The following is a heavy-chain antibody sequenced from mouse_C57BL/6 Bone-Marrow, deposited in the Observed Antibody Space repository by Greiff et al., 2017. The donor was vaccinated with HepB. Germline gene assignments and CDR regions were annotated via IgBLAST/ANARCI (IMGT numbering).Heavy chain of an antibody. J-gene: IGHJ2*01. D-gene: IGHD2-5*01. CDR2: ISYDGSN. Sequence: EVKVEESGPGLVKPSQSLSLTCSVTGYSITSGYYWNWIRQFPGNKLEWMGYISYDGSNNYNPSLKNRISITRDTSKNQFFLKLNSVTTEDTATYYCAREDYSNYVDYWGQGTTLTVSS. CDR3: AREDYSNYVDY. CDR1: GYSITSGYY. V-gene: IGHV3-6*01.